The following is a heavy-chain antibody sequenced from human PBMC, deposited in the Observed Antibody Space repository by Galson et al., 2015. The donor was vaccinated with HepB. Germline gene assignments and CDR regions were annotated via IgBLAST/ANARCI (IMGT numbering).Heavy chain of an antibody. Sequence: SVKVSCKVSGYTLTELSMHWVRQAPGKGLEWMGGFDPEDGETIYAQKFQGRVTMTEDTSTDTAYMELSSLRSEDTAVYYCATVGPSTVTSPSWYLDLWGRGTLVTVSS. CDR2: FDPEDGET. J-gene: IGHJ2*01. V-gene: IGHV1-24*01. CDR1: GYTLTELS. CDR3: ATVGPSTVTSPSWYLDL. D-gene: IGHD4-17*01.